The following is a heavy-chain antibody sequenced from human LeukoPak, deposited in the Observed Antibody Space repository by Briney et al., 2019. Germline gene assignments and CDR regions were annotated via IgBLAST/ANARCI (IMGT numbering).Heavy chain of an antibody. CDR3: ATARYSTWKTRFDY. V-gene: IGHV3-7*01. CDR1: GFSFSTYW. D-gene: IGHD6-13*01. Sequence: GGSLRLSCAASGFSFSTYWMNWFRQAPGEGLEWVANINHDGSENNYEGSVEGRFHISRENAEKSLTLQMSSLEVEDTAVYYCATARYSTWKTRFDYWGQGTLVTVSP. CDR2: INHDGSEN. J-gene: IGHJ4*02.